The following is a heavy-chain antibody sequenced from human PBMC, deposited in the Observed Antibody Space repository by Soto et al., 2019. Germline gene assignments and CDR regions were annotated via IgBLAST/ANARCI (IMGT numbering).Heavy chain of an antibody. CDR2: FDPEDGET. J-gene: IGHJ3*02. CDR3: ATDCSSTSCPHPYAFDI. V-gene: IGHV1-24*01. CDR1: GYTLTELS. Sequence: ASVKVSCKVSGYTLTELSMHWVRQAPGKGLEWMGGFDPEDGETIYAQKFQGRVTMTEDTSTDTAYMELSSLRSEDTAVYYCATDCSSTSCPHPYAFDIWGQGTMVTVSS. D-gene: IGHD2-2*01.